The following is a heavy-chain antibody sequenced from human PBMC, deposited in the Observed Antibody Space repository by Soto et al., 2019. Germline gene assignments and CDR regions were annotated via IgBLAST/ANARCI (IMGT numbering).Heavy chain of an antibody. CDR2: IISTGQYT. V-gene: IGHV3-21*01. J-gene: IGHJ4*02. CDR3: ARENSGHIASAEIDY. Sequence: EVQLVESGGGLVRPGGSLRLACAASGIRFSSCTFNWVRQAPGNGLEWVSSIISTGQYTYYADSVKGRFTISRDKNSVYLQMNSLRAEDTAVYYCARENSGHIASAEIDYWGQGTLVIVSS. CDR1: GIRFSSCT. D-gene: IGHD5-12*01.